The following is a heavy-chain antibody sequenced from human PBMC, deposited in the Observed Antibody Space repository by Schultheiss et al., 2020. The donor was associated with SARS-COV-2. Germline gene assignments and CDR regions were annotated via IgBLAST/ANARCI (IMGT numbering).Heavy chain of an antibody. CDR3: ARGDDYYYYGMDV. CDR2: IYYSGST. V-gene: IGHV4-59*12. Sequence: SETLSLTCTVSGGSISSYYWSWIRQPPGKGLEWIGSIYYSGSTNYNPSLKSRVTISVDTSKNQFSLKLSSVTAADTAVYYCARGDDYYYYGMDVWGQGTTVTVSS. J-gene: IGHJ6*02. D-gene: IGHD2-21*02. CDR1: GGSISSYY.